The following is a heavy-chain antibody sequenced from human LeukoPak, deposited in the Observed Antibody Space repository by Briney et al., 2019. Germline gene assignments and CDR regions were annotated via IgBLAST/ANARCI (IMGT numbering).Heavy chain of an antibody. CDR2: ISGTGGST. CDR3: AKSPYFYNSGRSVDV. CDR1: GFTFSSYA. V-gene: IGHV3-23*01. D-gene: IGHD3-10*01. J-gene: IGHJ6*04. Sequence: GGSLRLSCAASGFTFSSYAMSWVRQAPGKGLEWVSSISGTGGSTNYADSVKGRFTISRDSAKNMLFLQMNRLRAEDTAVYYCAKSPYFYNSGRSVDVWGKGTTVTVSS.